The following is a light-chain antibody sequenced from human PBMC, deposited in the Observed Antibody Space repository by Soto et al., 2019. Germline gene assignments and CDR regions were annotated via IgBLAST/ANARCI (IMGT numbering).Light chain of an antibody. CDR3: CSYAGYSTYV. CDR2: EVT. J-gene: IGLJ1*01. Sequence: QSALTQPASVSGSPGQSITISCSGTSSDFGSYDVVSWYQQYPGKAPKLIIYEVTERPSGVSNRFSGSKSGNTASLTISGLQAEDEADYYCCSYAGYSTYVFGTGTKPPS. V-gene: IGLV2-23*02. CDR1: SSDFGSYDV.